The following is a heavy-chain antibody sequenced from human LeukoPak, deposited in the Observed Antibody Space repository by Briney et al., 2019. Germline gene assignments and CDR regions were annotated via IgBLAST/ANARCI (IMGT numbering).Heavy chain of an antibody. CDR1: GFSLSPNGAG. Sequence: SGPTPVTPTQTLPLTCTFSGFSLSPNGAGVGWIRQAPRKAPECPALVYWDDDNRYNPSLKSRLSGAKHTSKNLVVVVMTNMDPVDTATSYCAHRVFQRGEWDSGKFDFWGQGTPVTVSS. CDR2: VYWDDDN. V-gene: IGHV2-5*02. J-gene: IGHJ4*02. CDR3: AHRVFQRGEWDSGKFDF. D-gene: IGHD3-10*01.